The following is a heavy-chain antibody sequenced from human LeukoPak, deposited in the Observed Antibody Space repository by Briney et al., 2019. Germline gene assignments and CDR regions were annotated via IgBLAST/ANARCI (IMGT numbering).Heavy chain of an antibody. J-gene: IGHJ4*02. CDR3: ARDARFGWDYFDS. CDR1: GDSFSDHY. CDR2: IFYGGGT. V-gene: IGHV4-59*11. Sequence: SETLSLTCAVSGDSFSDHYWSWIRQPPGKGLEWIGYIFYGGGTNYNPSLQSRVTISIDTSKNRFSLRLSSVTAADTAVYYCARDARFGWDYFDSGAREPWSSSPQ. D-gene: IGHD3-16*01.